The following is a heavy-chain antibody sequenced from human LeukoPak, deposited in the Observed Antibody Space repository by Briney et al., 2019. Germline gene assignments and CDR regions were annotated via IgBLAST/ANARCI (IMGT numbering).Heavy chain of an antibody. J-gene: IGHJ4*02. CDR2: INYDGRTT. CDR3: ARDPDTSGYYYVEY. V-gene: IGHV3-74*03. Sequence: PGGSLRLSCAASGFSFSDYWMHWVRQGPGKGLVWVSRINYDGRTTKYADSVKGRFTISRDNAKNSLYLQMNSLRVEDTAVYYCARDPDTSGYYYVEYWGQGTPVIVSS. D-gene: IGHD3-22*01. CDR1: GFSFSDYW.